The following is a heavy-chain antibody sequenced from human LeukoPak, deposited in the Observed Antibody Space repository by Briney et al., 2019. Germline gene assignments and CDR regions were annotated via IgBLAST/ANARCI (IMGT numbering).Heavy chain of an antibody. V-gene: IGHV4-39*07. D-gene: IGHD2-2*01. CDR3: ARDQLPADAFDI. J-gene: IGHJ3*02. CDR1: GGSISSSSYY. CDR2: INHSGST. Sequence: PSETLSLTCTVSGGSISSSSYYWGWIRRPPGKGLEWIGEINHSGSTNYNPSLKSRVTISVDTSKNQFSLKLSSVTAADTAVYYCARDQLPADAFDIWGQGTMVTVSS.